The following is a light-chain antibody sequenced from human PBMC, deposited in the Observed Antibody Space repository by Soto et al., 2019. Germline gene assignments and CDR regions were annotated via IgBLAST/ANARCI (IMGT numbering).Light chain of an antibody. Sequence: EVGWPQSPATLSLSPGERATLSCRASQSVSVYLAWYQQKPGQAPRLLIYGTSTRATGIPARFSGSGSGTEFTLTISSLQSEDFAVYYCQQYNNWPRTFGQGSKVDIK. V-gene: IGKV3-15*01. CDR1: QSVSVY. J-gene: IGKJ1*01. CDR2: GTS. CDR3: QQYNNWPRT.